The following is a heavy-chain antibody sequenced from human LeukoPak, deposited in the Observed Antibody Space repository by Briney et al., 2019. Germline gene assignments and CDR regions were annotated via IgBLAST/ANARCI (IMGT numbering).Heavy chain of an antibody. CDR3: AREIVGATY. CDR2: IYSGGST. Sequence: GGSLRLSCAASGFTFSSYGMHWVRQAPGKGLEWVSVIYSGGSTYYADSVKGRFTISRDNSKNTLYLQMNSLRAEDTAVYYCAREIVGATYWGQGTLVTVSS. D-gene: IGHD1-26*01. V-gene: IGHV3-53*01. CDR1: GFTFSSYG. J-gene: IGHJ4*02.